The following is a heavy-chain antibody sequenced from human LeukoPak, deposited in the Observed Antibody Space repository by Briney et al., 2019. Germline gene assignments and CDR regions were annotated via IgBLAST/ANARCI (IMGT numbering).Heavy chain of an antibody. Sequence: GGSLRLSCAASGFTFSSLWMHWVRQGPGKGLVWVSRINSDGSSTNYADSVKGRFTISRDNAKNTLYLQMNSLRAEDTAVYYCASGPMVRGAYGMDVWGQGTTVTVSS. CDR1: GFTFSSLW. D-gene: IGHD3-10*01. V-gene: IGHV3-74*01. J-gene: IGHJ6*02. CDR2: INSDGSST. CDR3: ASGPMVRGAYGMDV.